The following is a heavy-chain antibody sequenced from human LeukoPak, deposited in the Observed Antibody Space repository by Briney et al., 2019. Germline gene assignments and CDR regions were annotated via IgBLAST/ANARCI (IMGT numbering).Heavy chain of an antibody. CDR2: INHSGST. D-gene: IGHD3-10*01. Sequence: SETLSLTCAVYGGSLSGYYWSWIRQPPGKGLEWIGEINHSGSTNYNPSLKSRVTISVDTSKNQFSLKLSSVTAADTAVYYCARQFIYYGSGSYYPLHYYYMDVWGKGTTVTVSS. V-gene: IGHV4-34*01. J-gene: IGHJ6*03. CDR1: GGSLSGYY. CDR3: ARQFIYYGSGSYYPLHYYYMDV.